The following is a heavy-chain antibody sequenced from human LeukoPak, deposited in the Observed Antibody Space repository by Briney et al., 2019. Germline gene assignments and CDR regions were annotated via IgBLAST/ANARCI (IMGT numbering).Heavy chain of an antibody. Sequence: SETLSLTCTVSGGSISSSSYYWGWIRQPPGKGLEWIGSIYYSGSTYYNPSLKSRVTISVDTSKNQFSLKLSSVTAADTAVYYCARVPGYSSGWFLPSCFDYWGQGTLVTVSS. V-gene: IGHV4-39*07. J-gene: IGHJ4*02. D-gene: IGHD6-19*01. CDR1: GGSISSSSYY. CDR2: IYYSGST. CDR3: ARVPGYSSGWFLPSCFDY.